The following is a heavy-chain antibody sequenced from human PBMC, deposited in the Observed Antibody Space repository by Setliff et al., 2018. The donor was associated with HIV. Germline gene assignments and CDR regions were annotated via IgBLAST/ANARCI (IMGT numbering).Heavy chain of an antibody. J-gene: IGHJ4*02. Sequence: SETLSLTCAVYGGSFSGYYWSWIRQPPGKGLEWIGYIYYSGSTNYNPSLKSRITISVDTSKNQFSLRLSSVTAADTAVYYCARQGLVLVPASIDWRLPPSPIDYWGQGALVTVSS. CDR2: IYYSGST. V-gene: IGHV4-59*08. D-gene: IGHD2-2*01. CDR3: ARQGLVLVPASIDWRLPPSPIDY. CDR1: GGSFSGYY.